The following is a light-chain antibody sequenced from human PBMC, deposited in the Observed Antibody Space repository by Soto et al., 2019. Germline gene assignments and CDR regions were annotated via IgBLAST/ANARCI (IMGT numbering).Light chain of an antibody. Sequence: QSVLTQPHSVSAAPGQKVTISCSGSSSNIGGNSVSWYQQLPGTAPKLLIYDDNKRPSGIPDRFSGSKSGTSATLGITGFQTGDEADYYCSSYAAGSIYVFGTGTKVT. CDR3: SSYAAGSIYV. CDR2: DDN. CDR1: SSNIGGNS. V-gene: IGLV1-51*01. J-gene: IGLJ1*01.